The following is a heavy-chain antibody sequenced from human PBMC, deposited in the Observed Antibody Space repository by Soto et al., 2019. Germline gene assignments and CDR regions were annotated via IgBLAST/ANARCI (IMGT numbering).Heavy chain of an antibody. CDR1: GYTFTSYG. Sequence: ASVKVSCKASGYTFTSYGISWVRQAPGQGLEWKGWISAYNGNTNYAQKIQGRVTMTTDTSTSTAYMELRSLRSDDTAVYYCARLTSDYDFWSGYGADYYFDYWGQGTLVTVSS. J-gene: IGHJ4*02. CDR3: ARLTSDYDFWSGYGADYYFDY. CDR2: ISAYNGNT. D-gene: IGHD3-3*01. V-gene: IGHV1-18*01.